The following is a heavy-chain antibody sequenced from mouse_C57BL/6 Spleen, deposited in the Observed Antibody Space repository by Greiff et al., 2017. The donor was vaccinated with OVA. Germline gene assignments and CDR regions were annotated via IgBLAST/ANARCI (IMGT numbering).Heavy chain of an antibody. J-gene: IGHJ3*01. Sequence: VKLQQPGTELVKPGASVKLSCKASGYTFTSYWMHWVKQRPGQGLEWIGNINPSNGGTNYNEKFKSKATLTVDKSSSTAYMQLSSLTSEDSAVYYCARSGYDYGDWFAYWGQGTLVTVSA. V-gene: IGHV1-53*01. CDR3: ARSGYDYGDWFAY. CDR2: INPSNGGT. CDR1: GYTFTSYW. D-gene: IGHD2-4*01.